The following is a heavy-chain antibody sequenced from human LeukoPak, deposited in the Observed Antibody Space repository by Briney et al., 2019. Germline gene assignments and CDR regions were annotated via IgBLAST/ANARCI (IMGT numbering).Heavy chain of an antibody. D-gene: IGHD3-10*01. J-gene: IGHJ5*02. CDR1: GYTFTSYD. V-gene: IGHV1-8*03. CDR3: ARVSGTMVRGALNWFDP. CDR2: MNPNSGNT. Sequence: GASVKVSCKASGYTFTSYDINWVRQATGQGLEWMGWMNPNSGNTGYAQKFQGRVTITRNTSISTAYMELSSLRSEDTAVYYCARVSGTMVRGALNWFDPWGQGTLVTVSS.